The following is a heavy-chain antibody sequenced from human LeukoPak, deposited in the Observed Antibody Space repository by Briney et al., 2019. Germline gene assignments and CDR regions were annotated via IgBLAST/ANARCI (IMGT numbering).Heavy chain of an antibody. CDR2: IRSDGGET. D-gene: IGHD3-10*01. CDR3: GRDAVLGSGSIDY. J-gene: IGHJ4*02. Sequence: GGSLRLSCGAAGISFTDHWLHWVRHAPGKGLVRVSRIRSDGGETNYADSVKGRFTISRDNAKNTLYLQMNSLGVEDTAVHYCGRDAVLGSGSIDYWGQGVLVAVSS. V-gene: IGHV3-74*01. CDR1: GISFTDHW.